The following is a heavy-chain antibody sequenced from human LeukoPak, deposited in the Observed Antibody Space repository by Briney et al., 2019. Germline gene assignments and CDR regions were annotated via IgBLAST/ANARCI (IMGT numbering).Heavy chain of an antibody. Sequence: SETLSLTCTVSGGSISSYYWSWIRQPAGKGLEWIGRIYSTGSTNYNPSLKSRVTMLVDTSKNQFSVRLRSVTAADTAVYYCARESAAITDYCYYMDVWGKGTRVNGSS. CDR3: ARESAAITDYCYYMDV. V-gene: IGHV4-4*07. CDR2: IYSTGST. CDR1: GGSISSYY. J-gene: IGHJ6*03. D-gene: IGHD5-24*01.